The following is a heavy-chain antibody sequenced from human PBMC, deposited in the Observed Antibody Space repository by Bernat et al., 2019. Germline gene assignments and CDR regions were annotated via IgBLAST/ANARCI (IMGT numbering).Heavy chain of an antibody. V-gene: IGHV3-33*01. CDR2: TWYDGSQT. Sequence: GESGGGVVQPGMSLTLSCAASGFISSSYGMDWVRQAPGKGLEWVAVTWYDGSQTHYADSVKGRFTISRDNSKNTLYLQMNSLRAEDTAVYYCAREGGIVGALYFDYWGQGALVTVSS. CDR1: GFISSSYG. CDR3: AREGGIVGALYFDY. J-gene: IGHJ4*02. D-gene: IGHD1-26*01.